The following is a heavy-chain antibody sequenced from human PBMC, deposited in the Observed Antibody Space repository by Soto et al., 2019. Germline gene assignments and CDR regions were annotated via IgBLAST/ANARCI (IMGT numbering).Heavy chain of an antibody. CDR1: GFIFTRYS. J-gene: IGHJ4*02. CDR2: ISSTTNYI. V-gene: IGHV3-21*06. Sequence: GGSLRLSCAASGFIFTRYSMNWVRQAPGKGLEWVSSISSTTNYIYYGDSMKGRFTISRDNAKNSLYLEMNSLRAEDTAVYYCARESEDLTSNFDYWGQGTLVTVS. CDR3: ARESEDLTSNFDY.